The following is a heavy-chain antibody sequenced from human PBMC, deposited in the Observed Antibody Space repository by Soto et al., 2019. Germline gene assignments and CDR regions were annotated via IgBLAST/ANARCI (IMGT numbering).Heavy chain of an antibody. J-gene: IGHJ4*02. V-gene: IGHV4-61*01. CDR2: IYYSGST. D-gene: IGHD3-9*01. CDR3: ASYDVLAAYYY. Sequence: PSETLSLTCTFSCGSVISGNYYWSWIRQPPGKGLEWIGYIYYSGSTNYNPSLKSRVTISVDTSKNQFSLRLSSVTAADTAVFYCASYDVLAAYYYWGQGTLVTVSS. CDR1: CGSVISGNYY.